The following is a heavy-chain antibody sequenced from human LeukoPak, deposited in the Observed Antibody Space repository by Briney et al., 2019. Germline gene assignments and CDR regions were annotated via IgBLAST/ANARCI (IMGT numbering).Heavy chain of an antibody. CDR2: IYYSGST. J-gene: IGHJ4*02. D-gene: IGHD2/OR15-2a*01. V-gene: IGHV4-39*01. Sequence: PSETLSLTCIVSGGSISSSSYCWAWIRQPPGKGLEWIGSIYYSGSTYYNPSLKSRVTISVDTSKNQFSLRLSSVTAADTAVYYCAGHHPRNTVDFWGQGTLVTVSS. CDR1: GGSISSSSYC. CDR3: AGHHPRNTVDF.